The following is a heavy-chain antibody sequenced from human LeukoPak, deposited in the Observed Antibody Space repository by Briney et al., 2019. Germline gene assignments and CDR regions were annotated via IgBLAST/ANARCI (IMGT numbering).Heavy chain of an antibody. D-gene: IGHD1-26*01. CDR1: GFTFSSYA. CDR3: AKLVGATPIDY. Sequence: GGSLRLSCAASGFTFSSYAMSWVRQAPGKGLEWVSGISGSGGKIDYTDSVKGRFTISRDNSKNTLYLQMNSLRAEDTAVYYCAKLVGATPIDYWGQGTLVTVSA. J-gene: IGHJ4*02. CDR2: ISGSGGKI. V-gene: IGHV3-23*01.